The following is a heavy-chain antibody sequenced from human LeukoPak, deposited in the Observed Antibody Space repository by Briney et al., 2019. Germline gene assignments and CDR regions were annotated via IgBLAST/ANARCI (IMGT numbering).Heavy chain of an antibody. CDR3: AKGLLIYGSLGATIPGDAFDI. Sequence: PGRSLRLSCAASGFTFSSYAMHWVRQAPGKGLEWVAVISYDGSNKYYADSVKGRFTISRDNSKNTLYLQMNSLRAEDTAVYYCAKGLLIYGSLGATIPGDAFDIWGQGTMVTVSS. D-gene: IGHD1-26*01. CDR2: ISYDGSNK. J-gene: IGHJ3*02. CDR1: GFTFSSYA. V-gene: IGHV3-30-3*01.